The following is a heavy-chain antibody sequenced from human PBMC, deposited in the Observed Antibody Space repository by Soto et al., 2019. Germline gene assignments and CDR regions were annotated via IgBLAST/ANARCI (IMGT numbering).Heavy chain of an antibody. Sequence: PGESLKISCKGSGYSFTSYWIGWVRQMPGKGLEWMGIIYPGESDTRYSTSFQGQVTISADKSISTAYLQWSSLKASDTAMYYCARHEYYDILTGYYLVGMDVWGQGTTVTVS. CDR2: IYPGESDT. V-gene: IGHV5-51*01. CDR1: GYSFTSYW. CDR3: ARHEYYDILTGYYLVGMDV. J-gene: IGHJ6*02. D-gene: IGHD3-9*01.